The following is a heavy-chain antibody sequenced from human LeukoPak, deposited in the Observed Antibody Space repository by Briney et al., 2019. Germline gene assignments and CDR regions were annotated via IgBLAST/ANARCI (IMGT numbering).Heavy chain of an antibody. V-gene: IGHV4-59*01. CDR3: ARSNYQQLVPY. Sequence: SETLSLTCTVSGGSISSYYWSWIRQPPGKGLEWIGYIYYSGSTNYNPSLKSRVTISVDTSKNQFSLKLSSVTAADTAVYYCARSNYQQLVPYWGQGTLVTVSS. CDR2: IYYSGST. D-gene: IGHD6-13*01. CDR1: GGSISSYY. J-gene: IGHJ4*02.